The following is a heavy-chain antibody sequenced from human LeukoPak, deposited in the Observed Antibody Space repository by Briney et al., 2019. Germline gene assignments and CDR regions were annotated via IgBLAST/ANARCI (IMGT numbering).Heavy chain of an antibody. Sequence: SETLSLTCTVSGYSISSGYYWGWIRQPPGKGLEWIGNIYHSGSTYSNPSLKSRVTMSVDTSKNQFSLKLSSVTAADTAVYYCARVSRQLELRVDPWGQETLVTVSS. D-gene: IGHD1-7*01. J-gene: IGHJ5*02. CDR3: ARVSRQLELRVDP. CDR2: IYHSGST. CDR1: GYSISSGYY. V-gene: IGHV4-38-2*02.